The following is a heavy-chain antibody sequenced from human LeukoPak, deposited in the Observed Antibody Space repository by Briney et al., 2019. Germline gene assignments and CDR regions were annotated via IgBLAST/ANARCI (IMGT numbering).Heavy chain of an antibody. CDR1: GGSISSSSYY. CDR2: ISGSGGST. J-gene: IGHJ5*02. CDR3: AKDVYQLLREKNWFDP. Sequence: ETLSLTCTVSGGSISSSSYYWGWIRQPPGKGLEWVSAISGSGGSTYYADSVKGRFTISRDNSKNTLYLQMNSLRAEDTAVYYCAKDVYQLLREKNWFDPWGQGTLVTVSS. V-gene: IGHV3-23*01. D-gene: IGHD2-2*01.